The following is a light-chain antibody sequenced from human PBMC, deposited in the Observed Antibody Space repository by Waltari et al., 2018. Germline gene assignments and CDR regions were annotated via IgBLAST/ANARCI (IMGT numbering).Light chain of an antibody. CDR1: SSNIGAGYD. J-gene: IGLJ2*01. Sequence: QSVLTQPPSVSGAPGQRVTIPCTGSSSNIGAGYDVPWYQQLPGTAPKPLIYGNSTRPSGVPDRVSGSKSGTSASLAITGLQAEDEADYYCQSYDSSLSGVVFGGGTKLTVL. V-gene: IGLV1-40*01. CDR2: GNS. CDR3: QSYDSSLSGVV.